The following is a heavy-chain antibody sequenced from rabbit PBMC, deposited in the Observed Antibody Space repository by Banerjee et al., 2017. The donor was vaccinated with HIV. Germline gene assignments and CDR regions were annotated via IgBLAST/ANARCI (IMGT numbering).Heavy chain of an antibody. V-gene: IGHV1S47*01. D-gene: IGHD4-1*01. CDR2: IYAGKGRT. J-gene: IGHJ6*01. CDR1: GIDFSSYY. Sequence: QEQLEESGGGLVQPEGSLTLTCTASGIDFSSYYMSWVRQAPGKGLEWIGTIYAGKGRTYYASWVNGRFTISSDNAQNTVDLQMNSLTAVDRATYFCARDSSGWGGYGMDLWGPGTLVTVS. CDR3: ARDSSGWGGYGMDL.